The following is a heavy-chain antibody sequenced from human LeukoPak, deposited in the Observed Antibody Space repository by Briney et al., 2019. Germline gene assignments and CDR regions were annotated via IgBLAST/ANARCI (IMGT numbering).Heavy chain of an antibody. CDR2: ISRDGSTP. J-gene: IGHJ4*02. CDR1: GFIFDDSL. Sequence: GGSLRLSCVASGFIFDDSLMHWVRQAPGKGLEWISLISRDGSTPYYADSVKGRFTISRDNSKNSLFLQMNSLTPEDTAVYYCTRDIRGNYFDSWGQGTLVTVSS. V-gene: IGHV3-43*01. D-gene: IGHD3-16*01. CDR3: TRDIRGNYFDS.